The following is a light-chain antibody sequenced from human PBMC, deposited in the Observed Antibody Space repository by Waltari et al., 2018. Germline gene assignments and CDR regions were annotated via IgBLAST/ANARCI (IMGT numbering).Light chain of an antibody. CDR2: RTN. J-gene: IGLJ3*02. CDR1: SGSVSSCHY. Sequence: QTVVTQEPSFSVSPGGTVTLTCGLTSGSVSSCHYPGWYQQTPGQAPRTLIYRTNTRSSGVPDRFSGSIVGNKAALTITGAQADDESDYYCVMYVGSGIWVFGGGTKLTVL. CDR3: VMYVGSGIWV. V-gene: IGLV8-61*01.